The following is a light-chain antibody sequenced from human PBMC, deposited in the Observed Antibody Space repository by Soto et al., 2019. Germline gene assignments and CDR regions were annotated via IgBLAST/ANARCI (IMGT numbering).Light chain of an antibody. CDR3: GTWDSSLSARV. CDR2: ENN. CDR1: SSNIGNNY. J-gene: IGLJ3*02. V-gene: IGLV1-51*02. Sequence: QTVVTQPPSVSAAPGQTVTISCSGSSSNIGNNYVSWYQQLPGTAPKLLIYENNKRPSRIPDRFSGSKSGTSATLGITGLQTGDEADYYCGTWDSSLSARVFGGGTKLTVL.